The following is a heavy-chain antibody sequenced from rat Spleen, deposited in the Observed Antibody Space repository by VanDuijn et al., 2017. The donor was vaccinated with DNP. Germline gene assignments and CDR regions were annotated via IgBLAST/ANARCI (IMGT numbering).Heavy chain of an antibody. CDR2: ISYSGSA. CDR1: AYSITSNY. CDR3: ARWTYYFDY. Sequence: EVQLQESGPGLVKPSQSLSLTCSVTAYSITSNYWGWIRKFPGNQMEWIGHISYSGSATYSPSLKSRISITRDTSRNHFFLQLNSVTTEDTATYYCARWTYYFDYWGQGVMVTVSS. V-gene: IGHV3-1*01. J-gene: IGHJ2*01.